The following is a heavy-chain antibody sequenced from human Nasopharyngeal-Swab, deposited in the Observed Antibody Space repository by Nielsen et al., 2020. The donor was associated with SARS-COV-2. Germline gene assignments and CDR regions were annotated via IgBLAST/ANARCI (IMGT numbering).Heavy chain of an antibody. CDR1: GFTFSSYW. V-gene: IGHV3-7*03. J-gene: IGHJ3*02. D-gene: IGHD2-15*01. Sequence: GGSLRLSCAASGFTFSSYWMSWVRQAPRKGLEWVANIKQDGSEKYYVDSVKGRFTISRDNAKNSLYLQMNSLRAEDTAVYYCAREPRGYCSGGSCYFVGRAFDIWGQGTMVTVSS. CDR2: IKQDGSEK. CDR3: AREPRGYCSGGSCYFVGRAFDI.